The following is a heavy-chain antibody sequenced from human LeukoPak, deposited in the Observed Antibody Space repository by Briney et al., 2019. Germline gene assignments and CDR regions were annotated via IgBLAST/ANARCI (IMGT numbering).Heavy chain of an antibody. V-gene: IGHV3-23*01. CDR2: ISGSGGST. CDR1: GFTFSSYG. D-gene: IGHD2-2*01. CDR3: AKPFMKYQLLTLFFDY. Sequence: GGSLRLSCAASGFTFSSYGMSWVRQAPGKGLEWVSAISGSGGSTYYADSVKGRFTISRDNSKDTLYLQMNNLRAEDTAVYYCAKPFMKYQLLTLFFDYWGRGALVTVSS. J-gene: IGHJ4*02.